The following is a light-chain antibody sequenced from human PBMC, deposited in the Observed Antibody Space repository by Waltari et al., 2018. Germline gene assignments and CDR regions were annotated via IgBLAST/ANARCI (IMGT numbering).Light chain of an antibody. V-gene: IGKV3-20*01. CDR3: QHYVRLPAT. Sequence: EIVLTQSPGSLSPSPGERVTLTCRASQGVSRALAWYQQKPGKAPRLLIFGASNRATGIPDRFSGSGSETDFSLTISRLEPEDFAVYYCQHYVRLPATFGRGTKVEIK. J-gene: IGKJ1*01. CDR1: QGVSRA. CDR2: GAS.